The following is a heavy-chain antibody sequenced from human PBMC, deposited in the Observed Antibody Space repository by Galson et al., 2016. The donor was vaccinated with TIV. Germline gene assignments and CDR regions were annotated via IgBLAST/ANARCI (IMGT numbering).Heavy chain of an antibody. D-gene: IGHD2-2*01. CDR3: AKDVCSTASCPDYMDV. CDR2: MNPDSGNT. V-gene: IGHV1-8*01. Sequence: SVKVSCKASGYTFTNYDINRVRQAPGQGLQWMGWMNPDSGNTGYAQMFQGRVTLTGDTSTNTAYMDLSSLQSEDTALYYCAKDVCSTASCPDYMDVWGKGTTVIISS. CDR1: GYTFTNYD. J-gene: IGHJ6*03.